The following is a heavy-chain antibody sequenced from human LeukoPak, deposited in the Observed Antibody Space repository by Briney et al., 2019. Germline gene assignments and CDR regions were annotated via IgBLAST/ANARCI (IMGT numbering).Heavy chain of an antibody. V-gene: IGHV4-34*01. CDR2: INHSGST. CDR3: ARVRYWGNSGHDFDY. D-gene: IGHD5-12*01. Sequence: PSETLSLTCAVYGGSFSGYYWSWIRQPPGKGLEWIGEINHSGSTYYNPSLKSRVTISVDTSKNQFSLKLSSVTAADTAMYYCARVRYWGNSGHDFDYWGQGTLVTVSS. CDR1: GGSFSGYY. J-gene: IGHJ4*02.